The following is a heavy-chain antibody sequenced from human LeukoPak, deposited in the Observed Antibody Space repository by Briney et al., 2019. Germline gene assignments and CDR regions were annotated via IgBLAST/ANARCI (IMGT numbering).Heavy chain of an antibody. CDR1: GYTFTSYD. Sequence: ASVKVSCKASGYTFTSYDINWVRQATGQGLKWMGWMNPNSGNTGYAQKFQGRVTMTRNTSISTAYMELSSLRSEDTAVYYCARGARITIFGVVRTFDPWGQGTLVTVSS. CDR3: ARGARITIFGVVRTFDP. CDR2: MNPNSGNT. V-gene: IGHV1-8*01. J-gene: IGHJ5*02. D-gene: IGHD3-3*01.